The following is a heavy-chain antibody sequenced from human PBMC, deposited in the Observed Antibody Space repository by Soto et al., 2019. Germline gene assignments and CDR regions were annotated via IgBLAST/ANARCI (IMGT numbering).Heavy chain of an antibody. CDR2: ISGSGGST. CDR3: AKAEYSYYFDY. Sequence: GGSLRLSCAASGFTFSDYYMSWIRQAPGKGLEWVSYISGSGGSTYYADSVKGRFTISRDNSKNTPYLQMNSLRAEDTAVYYCAKAEYSYYFDYWGQGTLVTVSS. J-gene: IGHJ4*02. D-gene: IGHD2-15*01. V-gene: IGHV3-23*01. CDR1: GFTFSDYY.